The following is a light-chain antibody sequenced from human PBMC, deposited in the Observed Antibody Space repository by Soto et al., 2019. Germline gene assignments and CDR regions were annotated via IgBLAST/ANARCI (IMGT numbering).Light chain of an antibody. CDR1: QSISSR. Sequence: DIQMTQSPSTLSASVGDRVTITCRASQSISSRLAWYQQKPGEAPKLLIYKASSLESGVPSRFSGSGSGTEFPLTISSLQPDDFATYYCHQYNSLHTFGQGTKLEIK. V-gene: IGKV1-5*03. J-gene: IGKJ2*01. CDR2: KAS. CDR3: HQYNSLHT.